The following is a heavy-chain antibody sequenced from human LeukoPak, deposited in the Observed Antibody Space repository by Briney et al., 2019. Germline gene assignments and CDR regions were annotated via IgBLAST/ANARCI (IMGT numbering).Heavy chain of an antibody. D-gene: IGHD7-27*01. CDR3: AGGSINWGTFYYYFDT. Sequence: SETLSLTCTVSGHPMSNYYWTSIRQPPGKGVEWNGHIHDCGYTSYSPSVKSRLTMSLDTSKSQFSLKRRSVTAADTAMYFCAGGSINWGTFYYYFDTWGHGTLVTVSS. CDR1: GHPMSNYY. CDR2: IHDCGYT. J-gene: IGHJ4*01. V-gene: IGHV4-59*01.